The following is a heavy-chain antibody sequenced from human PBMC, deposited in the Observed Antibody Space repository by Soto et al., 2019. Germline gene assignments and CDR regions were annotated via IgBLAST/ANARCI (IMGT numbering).Heavy chain of an antibody. CDR1: GFTFTSYT. CDR3: DRARVYATGALDF. D-gene: IGHD6-13*01. CDR2: ISSSSDYI. J-gene: IGHJ4*02. Sequence: PGGSLRLSCAASGFTFTSYTMNWVRQAPGKGLEWVSSISSSSDYIYYADSMKGRVTISRANAKNSLFLDMQRLTGEDSDVYYCDRARVYATGALDFWGQGTLVTVSS. V-gene: IGHV3-21*06.